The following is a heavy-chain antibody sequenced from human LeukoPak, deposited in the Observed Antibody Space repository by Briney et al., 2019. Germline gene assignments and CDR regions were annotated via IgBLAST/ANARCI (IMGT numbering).Heavy chain of an antibody. CDR3: ARDDIAVAGTSDY. Sequence: GGSLRLSCAASGFTFSNYAMNWVRQAPGKGLEWVSVISGSGGSIYYADSVKGRFTISRDNAKNSLYLQMNSLRAEDTAVYYCARDDIAVAGTSDYWGQGTLVTVSS. CDR2: ISGSGGSI. V-gene: IGHV3-23*01. CDR1: GFTFSNYA. J-gene: IGHJ4*02. D-gene: IGHD6-19*01.